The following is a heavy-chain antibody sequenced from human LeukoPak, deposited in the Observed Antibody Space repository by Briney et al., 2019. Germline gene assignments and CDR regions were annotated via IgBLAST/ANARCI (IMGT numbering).Heavy chain of an antibody. CDR3: ARPGYSSSWGDYYFDY. J-gene: IGHJ4*02. Sequence: GGSLRLSCEASGFTFSSYGMSWVRQAPGKGLEWVSGISWNSGSIGYADSVKGRFTISRDNAKNSLYLQMNSLRAEDTALYYCARPGYSSSWGDYYFDYWGQGTLVTVSS. V-gene: IGHV3-20*04. D-gene: IGHD6-13*01. CDR2: ISWNSGSI. CDR1: GFTFSSYG.